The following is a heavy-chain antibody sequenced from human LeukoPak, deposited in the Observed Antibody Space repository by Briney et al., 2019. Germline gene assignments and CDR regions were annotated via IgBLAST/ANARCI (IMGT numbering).Heavy chain of an antibody. CDR3: ASAWGSRHFDF. Sequence: PSETLSLTCTVSGGSISSTTYYWGWIRQAPGKGLEWIASMYYIGPTYYNPSLKSQVTISVDTSKNQLSLKLSYATAADTAVYYCASAWGSRHFDFWGQGALVIVSS. CDR2: MYYIGPT. V-gene: IGHV4-39*01. J-gene: IGHJ4*02. D-gene: IGHD7-27*01. CDR1: GGSISSTTYY.